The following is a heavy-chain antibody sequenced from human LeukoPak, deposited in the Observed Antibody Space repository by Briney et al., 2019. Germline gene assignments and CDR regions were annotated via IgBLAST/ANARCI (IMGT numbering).Heavy chain of an antibody. CDR1: GFTFSDYY. D-gene: IGHD3-10*01. V-gene: IGHV3-11*04. CDR2: ISSSGSTI. J-gene: IGHJ4*02. Sequence: GGSLRLSCAASGFTFSDYYMSWIRQAPGKGLEGVSYISSSGSTIYYADSVKGRFTISRDNAKNSLYLQMNSLRAEDTAVYYCARDSRLLWFGELLGWGQGTLVTVSS. CDR3: ARDSRLLWFGELLG.